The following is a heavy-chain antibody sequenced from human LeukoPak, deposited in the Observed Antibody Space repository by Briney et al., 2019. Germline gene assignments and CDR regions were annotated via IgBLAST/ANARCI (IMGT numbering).Heavy chain of an antibody. J-gene: IGHJ3*02. CDR1: GFTFYDYA. CDR2: ISWNSGSI. D-gene: IGHD2-2*01. Sequence: QPGRSLRLSCAASGFTFYDYAMHWVRQAPGKGLEWVSGISWNSGSIGYADSVKGRFTISRDNAKNSLYLQMNSLRAEDTALYYCAKEGPAAFDAFDIWGQGTMVTVSS. CDR3: AKEGPAAFDAFDI. V-gene: IGHV3-9*01.